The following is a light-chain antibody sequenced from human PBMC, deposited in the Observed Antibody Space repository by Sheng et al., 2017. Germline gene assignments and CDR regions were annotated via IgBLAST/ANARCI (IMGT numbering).Light chain of an antibody. V-gene: IGKV1-33*01. CDR3: QQYDNPPWT. CDR2: DAS. J-gene: IGKJ1*01. Sequence: DIQLTQSPSFVSASVGDTVSITCRASQDISNYLNWYQQKPGKAPKLLIYDASNLETGVPSRFSGSGSGTDFTFTISSLQPEDIATYYCQQYDNPPWTFGQGTKVE. CDR1: QDISNY.